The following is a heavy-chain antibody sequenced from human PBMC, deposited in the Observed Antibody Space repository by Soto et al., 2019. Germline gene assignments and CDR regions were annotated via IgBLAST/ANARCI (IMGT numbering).Heavy chain of an antibody. V-gene: IGHV3-7*01. CDR2: IKQDGSEK. J-gene: IGHJ4*02. CDR1: GFTFSSYW. D-gene: IGHD2-15*01. CDR3: ARDGGIVVVVAAPDY. Sequence: PGGSLRLSCAASGFTFSSYWMSWVRQAPGKGLEWVANIKQDGSEKYYVDSVKGRFTISRDNAKNSLYLQMNSLRAEDTAVYYCARDGGIVVVVAAPDYWGQGTLVTVSS.